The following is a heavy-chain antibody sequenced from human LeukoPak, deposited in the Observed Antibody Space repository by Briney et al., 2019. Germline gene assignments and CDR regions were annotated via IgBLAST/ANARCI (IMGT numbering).Heavy chain of an antibody. CDR3: GRVGGELMFDY. D-gene: IGHD3-10*01. Sequence: PSETLSLTCAVYWGYFSCFYWSWIPQPPGKGLGRIGAINHSGSTTSTAFVKSRVTISVDTSKTQCSLKLSSVTAADTAVYYCGRVGGELMFDYWGQGTLVTVSS. CDR1: WGYFSCFY. CDR2: INHSGST. V-gene: IGHV4-34*01. J-gene: IGHJ4*02.